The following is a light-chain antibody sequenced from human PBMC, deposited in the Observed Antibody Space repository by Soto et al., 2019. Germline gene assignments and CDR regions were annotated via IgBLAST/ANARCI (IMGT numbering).Light chain of an antibody. CDR3: QHYNMAPWT. J-gene: IGKJ1*01. CDR2: DAS. Sequence: IQMTQSPSSLSASVGDRVTITCRASQDIYTFLAWYQQRPGKAPELLIYDASTLQAGVPSRFSGDGFGTHFTLTISSLQSEDAATYYCQHYNMAPWTFGQGTKV. V-gene: IGKV1-27*01. CDR1: QDIYTF.